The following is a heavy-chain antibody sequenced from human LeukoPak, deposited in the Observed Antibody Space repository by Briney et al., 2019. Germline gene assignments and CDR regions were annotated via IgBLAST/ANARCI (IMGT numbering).Heavy chain of an antibody. Sequence: SETLSLTCTVSGGSISSYYWSWIRQPPGKGLEWIGYIYYSGSTNYNPSLKSRVTISVDTSKNQFSLKLSSVTAADTAVYCCARGYREWLREYYYYYYGMDVWGQGTTVTVSS. V-gene: IGHV4-59*08. CDR3: ARGYREWLREYYYYYYGMDV. CDR1: GGSISSYY. CDR2: IYYSGST. J-gene: IGHJ6*02. D-gene: IGHD5-18*01.